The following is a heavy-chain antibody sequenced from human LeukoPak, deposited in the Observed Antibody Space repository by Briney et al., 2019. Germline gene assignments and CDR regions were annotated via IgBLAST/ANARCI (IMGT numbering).Heavy chain of an antibody. CDR3: TRDLSATARAYDY. Sequence: PGGSLRLSCAASGFILSDYNMNWVRQAPGKGLEWVSFIAIGGTYITYADSVKGRFTISRDNAKNSLYLQMNSLRVEDTAVYYCTRDLSATARAYDYWGQGTLVTVSS. CDR2: IAIGGTYI. V-gene: IGHV3-21*01. D-gene: IGHD1-26*01. CDR1: GFILSDYN. J-gene: IGHJ4*02.